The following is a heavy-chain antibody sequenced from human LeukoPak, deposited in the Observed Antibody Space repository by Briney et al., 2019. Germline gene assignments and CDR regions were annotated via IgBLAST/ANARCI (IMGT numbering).Heavy chain of an antibody. CDR3: ARSNLNDY. J-gene: IGHJ4*02. V-gene: IGHV3-21*01. Sequence: GGSLRLSCAASGFTFSSYSMNWVRQAPGEGLVWVSAITSSSSNIYYADSVKGRFTISRDNAKNSLYLQMNSLRAEDTAVYYCARSNLNDYWGQGTLVTVSS. D-gene: IGHD2/OR15-2a*01. CDR2: ITSSSSNI. CDR1: GFTFSSYS.